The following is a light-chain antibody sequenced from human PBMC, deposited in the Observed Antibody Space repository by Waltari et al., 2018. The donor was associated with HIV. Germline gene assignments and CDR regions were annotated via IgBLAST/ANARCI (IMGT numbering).Light chain of an antibody. CDR1: TSNIGINA. CDR3: VLWDDTLRGVI. CDR2: MNK. V-gene: IGLV1-47*01. Sequence: SVLTQPPSASGTTGQRLTISCSGSTSNIGINAVFWYQHLPGTAPKHLIHMNKQRPSGVPDRFSCSTSGTSASLAISGLRSEDEAEYYCVLWDDTLRGVIFGGGTKVAVL. J-gene: IGLJ2*01.